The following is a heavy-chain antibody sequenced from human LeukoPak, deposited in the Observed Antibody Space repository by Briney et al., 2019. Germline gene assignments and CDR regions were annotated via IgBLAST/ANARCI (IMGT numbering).Heavy chain of an antibody. V-gene: IGHV1-2*02. Sequence: ASVRVSCKASGYTFIGHYIYWLRQAPGQGFEWMGWINPNGGGINYAQKFQGRVSMTRDTSISTAYMDLTSLRFDDTAVYYCARAGPMIRGVIDYWAQGTLVTVSS. D-gene: IGHD3-10*01. CDR1: GYTFIGHY. J-gene: IGHJ4*02. CDR3: ARAGPMIRGVIDY. CDR2: INPNGGGI.